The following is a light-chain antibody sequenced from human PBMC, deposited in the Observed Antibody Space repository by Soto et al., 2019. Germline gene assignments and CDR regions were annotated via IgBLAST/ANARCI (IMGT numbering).Light chain of an antibody. J-gene: IGKJ2*02. V-gene: IGKV1D-12*01. CDR1: QDIRNS. CDR3: QEATSFPPWT. Sequence: DIQMTQSPSSVSASVGDRVTITCRASQDIRNSLAWYQQKPGTAPKLLIYGASKLQSGVPSRFSGSGSGTEFTLTISSLQPEDFATYFCQEATSFPPWTFGQGTKVEIK. CDR2: GAS.